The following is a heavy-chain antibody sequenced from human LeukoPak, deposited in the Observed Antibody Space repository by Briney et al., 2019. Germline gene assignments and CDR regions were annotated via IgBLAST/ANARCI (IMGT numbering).Heavy chain of an antibody. Sequence: ASVKVSCKASGYTFTSYDFNWVRQAPGQGLEGMGWMNPNSGNAGSAPKFQGRLTMTRDTSISTAYMELSSLTSEDTAVYYCARGEYFGSGGFDPWGQGTLVTVSS. D-gene: IGHD3-10*01. CDR3: ARGEYFGSGGFDP. V-gene: IGHV1-8*01. CDR1: GYTFTSYD. CDR2: MNPNSGNA. J-gene: IGHJ5*02.